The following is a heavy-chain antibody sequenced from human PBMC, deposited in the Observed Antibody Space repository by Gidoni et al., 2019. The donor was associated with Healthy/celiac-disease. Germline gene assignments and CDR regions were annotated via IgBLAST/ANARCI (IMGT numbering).Heavy chain of an antibody. J-gene: IGHJ3*02. D-gene: IGHD1-26*01. Sequence: QVQLVASGGGVVQPGRSLRLSCAASGVTFSSYAMHWVRQAPGKGLEWVAVISYDGSNKYYADSVKGRFTISRDNSKNTLYLQMNSLRAEDTAVYYCARGEASGTDAFDIWGQGTMVTVSS. CDR3: ARGEASGTDAFDI. CDR1: GVTFSSYA. V-gene: IGHV3-30-3*01. CDR2: ISYDGSNK.